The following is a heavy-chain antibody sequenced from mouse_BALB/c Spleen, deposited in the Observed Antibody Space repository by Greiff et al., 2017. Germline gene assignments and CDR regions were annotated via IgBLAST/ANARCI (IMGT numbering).Heavy chain of an antibody. D-gene: IGHD2-5*01. CDR3: ARRGYSNYDAMDY. Sequence: VQLQQSGAELARPGASVKLSCKASGYTFTSYWMQWVKQRPGQGLEWIGAIYPGDGDTRYTQKFKGKATLTADKSSSTAYMQLSSLASEDSAVYYCARRGYSNYDAMDYWGQGTSVTVSS. J-gene: IGHJ4*01. CDR2: IYPGDGDT. CDR1: GYTFTSYW. V-gene: IGHV1-87*01.